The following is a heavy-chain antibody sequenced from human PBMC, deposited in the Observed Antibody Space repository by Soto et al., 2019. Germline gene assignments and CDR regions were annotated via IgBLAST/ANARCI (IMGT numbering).Heavy chain of an antibody. V-gene: IGHV4-31*03. D-gene: IGHD3-22*01. CDR3: AREATTYYYDSSGYYYIDY. J-gene: IGHJ4*02. Sequence: QVQLQESGPGLVKPSQTLSLTCTVSGGSISSGGYYWSWIRQHPGKGLEWIGYIYYSGSTYYNPSLKSRVTRSVDTSKNQFSLKLSSVTAADTAVYYCAREATTYYYDSSGYYYIDYWGQGTLVTVSS. CDR1: GGSISSGGYY. CDR2: IYYSGST.